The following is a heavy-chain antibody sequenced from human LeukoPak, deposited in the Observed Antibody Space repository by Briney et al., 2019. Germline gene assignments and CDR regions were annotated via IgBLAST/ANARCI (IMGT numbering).Heavy chain of an antibody. J-gene: IGHJ5*02. CDR1: GGTYSSYA. Sequence: SVKVSCKASGGTYSSYAISWVRQAPGQGLEWMGGIIPIFGTANYAQKFQGRVTITTDESTSTAYMELSSLRSEDTAVYYCARLRGSAAAWFDPWGQGTLVIVSS. D-gene: IGHD6-13*01. CDR3: ARLRGSAAAWFDP. CDR2: IIPIFGTA. V-gene: IGHV1-69*05.